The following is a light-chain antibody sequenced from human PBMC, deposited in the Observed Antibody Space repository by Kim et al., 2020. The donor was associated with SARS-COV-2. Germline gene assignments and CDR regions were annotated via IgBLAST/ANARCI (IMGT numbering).Light chain of an antibody. CDR1: QSVSSN. CDR2: GAF. CDR3: QQYKNWPYT. J-gene: IGKJ2*01. V-gene: IGKV3-15*01. Sequence: SVSPGERATLSCRASQSVSSNLAWYQQKPGQAPRLLIYGAFTRATGIPARFSGSGSGTEFTLTINSLQSEDLAVYYCQQYKNWPYTFGQGTKLEI.